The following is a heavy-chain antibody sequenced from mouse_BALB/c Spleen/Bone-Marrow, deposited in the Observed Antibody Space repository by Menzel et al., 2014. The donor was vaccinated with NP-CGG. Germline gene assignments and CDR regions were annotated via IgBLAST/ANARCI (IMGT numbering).Heavy chain of an antibody. J-gene: IGHJ2*01. CDR3: ARALAYGSSFDY. CDR2: ISNSAYSI. CDR1: GFTFSDYG. Sequence: EVQLVESGGGLVQPGGSRKLSCAASGFTFSDYGMAWVRQAPGKGPEWVAFISNSAYSIYYTDTVTGRFTISRENAKNTLYLEMSSLRSEDTAMYYCARALAYGSSFDYWGQGTTLTVSS. V-gene: IGHV5-15*02. D-gene: IGHD1-1*01.